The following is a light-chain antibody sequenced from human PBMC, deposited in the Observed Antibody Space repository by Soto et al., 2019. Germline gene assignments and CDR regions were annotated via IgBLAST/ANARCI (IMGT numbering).Light chain of an antibody. CDR3: SSYSRRSTYV. V-gene: IGLV2-14*03. CDR1: SSDVGGYNY. Sequence: QSVLTQPASVSGSPGQSITISCTGTSSDVGGYNYVSWYQQHPGKAPKLIIYDVSYRPSGVSNRFSGSKSGNPASLTISGLQAEDEADYFCSSYSRRSTYVFGTGTKVTVL. CDR2: DVS. J-gene: IGLJ1*01.